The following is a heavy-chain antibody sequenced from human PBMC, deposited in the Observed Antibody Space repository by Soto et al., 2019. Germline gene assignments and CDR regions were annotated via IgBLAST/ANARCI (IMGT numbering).Heavy chain of an antibody. D-gene: IGHD3-22*01. CDR3: ARSASFWGGYYDSSGYYYQGVWFDP. J-gene: IGHJ5*02. CDR1: GGSISNSSYY. V-gene: IGHV4-39*07. Sequence: PAETLSLTCTVSGGSISNSSYYWGWIRQPPGKGLEWIGDIYYIGSTNYNPSLKSRVTISVDTSKNQFSLKLSSVTAADTAVYYCARSASFWGGYYDSSGYYYQGVWFDPWGQGTLVTVSS. CDR2: IYYIGST.